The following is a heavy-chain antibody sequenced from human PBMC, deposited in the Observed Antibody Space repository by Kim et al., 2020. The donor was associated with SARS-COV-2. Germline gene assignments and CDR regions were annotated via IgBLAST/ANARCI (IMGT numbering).Heavy chain of an antibody. J-gene: IGHJ6*02. D-gene: IGHD3-16*01. CDR1: GGSISSYY. CDR3: ARSAPILGGYYYYYGMDV. CDR2: IYYSGST. V-gene: IGHV4-59*01. Sequence: SETLSLTCTVSGGSISSYYWSWIRQPPGKGLEWIGYIYYSGSTNYNPSLKSRVTISVDTSKNQFSLKLSSVTAADTAVYYCARSAPILGGYYYYYGMDVWGQGTTVTVSS.